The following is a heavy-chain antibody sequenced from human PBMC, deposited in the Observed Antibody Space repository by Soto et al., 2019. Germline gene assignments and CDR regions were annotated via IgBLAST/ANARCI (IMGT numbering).Heavy chain of an antibody. V-gene: IGHV3-30*18. CDR1: GFTFSIYG. J-gene: IGHJ4*02. CDR2: ISYDGSNK. D-gene: IGHD3-3*01. Sequence: QVQLVESGGGVVQPGRSLRLYCAASGFTFSIYGMHWVRQAPGKGLEWVAVISYDGSNKYYADSVKGRFTISRDNSKNTLYLQMNSLRGEDTAVYYCAKETVEYYFDYWGQGTLVTVSS. CDR3: AKETVEYYFDY.